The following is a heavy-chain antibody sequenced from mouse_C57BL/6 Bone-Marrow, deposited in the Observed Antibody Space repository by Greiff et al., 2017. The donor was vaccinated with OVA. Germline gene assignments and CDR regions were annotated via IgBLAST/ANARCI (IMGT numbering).Heavy chain of an antibody. J-gene: IGHJ4*01. V-gene: IGHV14-4*01. D-gene: IGHD2-2*01. CDR1: GFTLKDDY. CDR3: TTMGTTWGEGYYAMDY. CDR2: IDPENGDT. Sequence: EVQLQQSGAELVRPGASVKLSCTASGFTLKDDYMHWVKQRPDQGLEWIGWIDPENGDTEYASKFQGKATLTADTSSHTAYLQLSSLTSEDTAVYYCTTMGTTWGEGYYAMDYWGQGTSVTVSS.